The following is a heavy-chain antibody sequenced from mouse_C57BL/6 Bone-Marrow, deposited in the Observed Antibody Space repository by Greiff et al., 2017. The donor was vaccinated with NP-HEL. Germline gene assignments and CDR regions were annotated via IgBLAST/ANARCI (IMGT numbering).Heavy chain of an antibody. CDR2: INSDGGST. CDR3: ARQGYYGPGWYFDV. V-gene: IGHV5-2*01. D-gene: IGHD1-1*01. J-gene: IGHJ1*03. Sequence: DVQLVESGGGLVQPGESLKLSCESNEYEFPSHDMSWVRKTPEKRLEFVAAINSDGGSTYYPDTMERRFIISRDNTKKTLYLQMSSLRSEDTALYYCARQGYYGPGWYFDVWGTGTTVTVSS. CDR1: EYEFPSHD.